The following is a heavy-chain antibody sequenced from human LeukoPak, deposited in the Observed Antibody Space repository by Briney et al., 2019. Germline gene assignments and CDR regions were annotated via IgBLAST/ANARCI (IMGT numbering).Heavy chain of an antibody. CDR2: INPNSGGT. CDR3: ARGRRYHHYYYYMDV. CDR1: GYTFTSYY. J-gene: IGHJ6*03. V-gene: IGHV1-2*02. Sequence: ASVKVSCTASGYTFTSYYMHWVRQAPGQGLEWMGWINPNSGGTNYAQKFQGRVTMTRDTSISTAYMELSRLRSDDTAVYYCARGRRYHHYYYYMDVWGKGTTVTVSS. D-gene: IGHD2-2*01.